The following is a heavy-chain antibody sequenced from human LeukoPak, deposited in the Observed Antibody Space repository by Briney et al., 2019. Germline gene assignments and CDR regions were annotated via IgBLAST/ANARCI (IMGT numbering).Heavy chain of an antibody. CDR3: ARTQGSSSWDYYFDY. J-gene: IGHJ4*02. CDR2: IYTSGST. V-gene: IGHV4-4*09. D-gene: IGHD6-19*01. CDR1: GGSISSYY. Sequence: PSETLSLTCTVSGGSISSYYWSWIRQPPGKGLEWIGYIYTSGSTTYSPSLKSRVAISVDTSKNQFSLKPSSVTAADTAVYYCARTQGSSSWDYYFDYWGQGTLVTVSS.